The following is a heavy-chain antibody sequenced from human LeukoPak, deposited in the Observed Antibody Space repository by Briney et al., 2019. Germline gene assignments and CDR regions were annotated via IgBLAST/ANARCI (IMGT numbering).Heavy chain of an antibody. Sequence: SETLSLTCTVSGGSISSNAYYWAWIRQPPGKGLERIGSIYSSVSTYYNPSLKSRVTISVDTSKNQFSLRLSSVTAADTALYYCAYSGSYGHLGYWGQGIPVTVSS. J-gene: IGHJ4*02. CDR1: GGSISSNAYY. V-gene: IGHV4-39*01. CDR3: AYSGSYGHLGY. D-gene: IGHD1-26*01. CDR2: IYSSVST.